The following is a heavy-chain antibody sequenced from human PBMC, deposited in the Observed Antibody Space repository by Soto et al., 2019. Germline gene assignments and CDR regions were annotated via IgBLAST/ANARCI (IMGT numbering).Heavy chain of an antibody. CDR2: IYYSGST. CDR1: GGSISSSSYY. D-gene: IGHD1-26*01. CDR3: ARPGIVGATTHFDY. V-gene: IGHV4-39*01. Sequence: PSETLSLTCTVSGGSISSSSYYWGWNRQPPGKGLEWIGSIYYSGSTYYNPSLKSRVTISVDTSKNQFSLKLSSVTAADTAVYYCARPGIVGATTHFDYWGQGTLVTVSS. J-gene: IGHJ4*02.